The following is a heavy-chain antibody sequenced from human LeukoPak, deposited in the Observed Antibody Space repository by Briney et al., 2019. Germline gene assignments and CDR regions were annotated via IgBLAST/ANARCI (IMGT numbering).Heavy chain of an antibody. CDR3: ARDPGGTWGFDY. CDR2: INPGTGST. Sequence: ASVKVSCKASGYTFISYYIHWVRQAPGQGLELVGIINPGTGSTSYAQKFQGRVTMTRDTSTSTVHMELSSLTSEDTAVYYCARDPGGTWGFDYWGQGALVTVSS. J-gene: IGHJ4*02. CDR1: GYTFISYY. D-gene: IGHD7-27*01. V-gene: IGHV1-46*01.